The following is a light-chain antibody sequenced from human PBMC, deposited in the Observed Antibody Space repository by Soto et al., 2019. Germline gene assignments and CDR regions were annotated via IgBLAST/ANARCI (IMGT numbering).Light chain of an antibody. V-gene: IGLV2-14*01. J-gene: IGLJ2*01. Sequence: QSVLTQPASVSGSPGQSINISFTGTSSDIGGYNYVSWYQQHPGKAPKLTIYEVSNRPSGVSYRFSGSKSGNTASLTISGLQAEDEANYYCSSYTDSSTLVFGGGTKLTVL. CDR3: SSYTDSSTLV. CDR1: SSDIGGYNY. CDR2: EVS.